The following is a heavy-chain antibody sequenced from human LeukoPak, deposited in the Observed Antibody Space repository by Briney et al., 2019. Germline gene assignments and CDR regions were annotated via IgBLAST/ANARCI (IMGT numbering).Heavy chain of an antibody. CDR2: ICGNGGST. Sequence: GGSLRLSCAASGFTFDDYAIHCVRQAPGKCVEWVSLICGNGGSTYYTDSVEGRFTISRDNSKNSLYLQMNSLTTEDTALYYCAKDRALTSDTHGRLDLRGQGTTVTVSS. J-gene: IGHJ6*01. CDR1: GFTFDDYA. D-gene: IGHD5-18*01. CDR3: AKDRALTSDTHGRLDL. V-gene: IGHV3-43*02.